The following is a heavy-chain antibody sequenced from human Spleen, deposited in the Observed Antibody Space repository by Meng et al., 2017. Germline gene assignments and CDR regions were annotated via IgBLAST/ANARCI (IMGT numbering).Heavy chain of an antibody. Sequence: SVKVSCKAPGGIFSNYVIGWVRQAPGQGLEWMGGINAVFGTTIYAQKFQGRVTMTEDTSTDTAYMELSSLRSEDTAVYYCATQLGQLWFRPGYFDYWGHG. CDR2: INAVFGTT. CDR3: ATQLGQLWFRPGYFDY. CDR1: GGIFSNYV. J-gene: IGHJ4*01. D-gene: IGHD5-18*01. V-gene: IGHV1-69*06.